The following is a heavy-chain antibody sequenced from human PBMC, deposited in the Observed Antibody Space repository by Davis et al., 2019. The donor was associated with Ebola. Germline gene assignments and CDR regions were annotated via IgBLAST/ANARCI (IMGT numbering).Heavy chain of an antibody. CDR2: IYYSGST. CDR1: GGSVSSGSYY. J-gene: IGHJ4*02. CDR3: ARGPSGGFLEWSNYFDY. D-gene: IGHD3-3*01. Sequence: PSETLSLTCTVSGGSVSSGSYYWSWIRQPPGKGLEWIGYIYYSGSTNYNPSLKSRVTISVDTSKNQFSLKLSSVAAADTAVYYCARGPSGGFLEWSNYFDYWGQGTLVTVSS. V-gene: IGHV4-61*01.